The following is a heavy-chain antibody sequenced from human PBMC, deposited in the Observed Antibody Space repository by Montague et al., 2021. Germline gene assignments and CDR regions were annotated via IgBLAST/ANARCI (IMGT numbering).Heavy chain of an antibody. J-gene: IGHJ6*02. CDR1: GGSISSISYS. V-gene: IGHV4-39*01. D-gene: IGHD4-23*01. Sequence: SETLSLTCTVSGGSISSISYSWGRHAPPPGQGLMWLRCDYSSGSTYYYLYLKRRLTLSVYRSKNQFSLKPSAVTAADAAVYYGVVTPSLYYHGIDVWGQGTTVTVSS. CDR2: DYSSGST. CDR3: VVTPSLYYHGIDV.